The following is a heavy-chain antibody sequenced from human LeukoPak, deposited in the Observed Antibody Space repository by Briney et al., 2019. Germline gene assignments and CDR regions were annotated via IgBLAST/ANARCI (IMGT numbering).Heavy chain of an antibody. V-gene: IGHV3-23*01. J-gene: IGHJ6*03. CDR1: GLTFSNYA. D-gene: IGHD3-3*01. CDR3: AKTSLSDPSGHYYYMDV. Sequence: GGSLRLSCAASGLTFSNYAMSWVRQAPGKGLEWVSSITGGGDDTYYTDSVKGRFTISRDNSQNTVSLQLNNLRIEDTALYYCAKTSLSDPSGHYYYMDVWGKGTTVTVSS. CDR2: ITGGGDDT.